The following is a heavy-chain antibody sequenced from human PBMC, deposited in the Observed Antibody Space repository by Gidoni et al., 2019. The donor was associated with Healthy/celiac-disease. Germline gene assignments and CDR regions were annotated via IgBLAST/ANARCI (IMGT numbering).Heavy chain of an antibody. J-gene: IGHJ6*02. CDR2: ISSSSSTI. CDR1: GFTSSSYS. CDR3: ARDDPTVVTDYYGMDV. V-gene: IGHV3-48*01. D-gene: IGHD3-22*01. Sequence: EVQLVASGGGLVQPVGSLRLSCAASGFTSSSYSMNWGRQGPGKGLEWVSYISSSSSTIYYADSVKGRFTISRDNAKNSLYLQMNSLRAEDTAVYYCARDDPTVVTDYYGMDVWGQGTTVTVSS.